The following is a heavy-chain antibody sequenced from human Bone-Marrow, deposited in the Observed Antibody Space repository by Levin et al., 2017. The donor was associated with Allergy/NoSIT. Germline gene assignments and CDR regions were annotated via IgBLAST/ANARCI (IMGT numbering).Heavy chain of an antibody. CDR2: ISSSSSYI. J-gene: IGHJ3*02. V-gene: IGHV3-21*01. Sequence: PGGSLRLSCAASGFTFSSYSMNWVRQAPGKGLEWVSSISSSSSYIYYADSVKGRFTISRDNAKNSLYLQMNSLRAEDTAVYYCARDATTLTYYDILTGNPRDAFDIWGQGTMVTVSS. CDR3: ARDATTLTYYDILTGNPRDAFDI. D-gene: IGHD3-9*01. CDR1: GFTFSSYS.